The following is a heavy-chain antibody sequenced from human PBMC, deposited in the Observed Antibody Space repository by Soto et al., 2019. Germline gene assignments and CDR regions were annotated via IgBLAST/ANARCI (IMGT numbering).Heavy chain of an antibody. J-gene: IGHJ4*02. CDR1: GFTFDDYA. V-gene: IGHV3-9*01. CDR3: AKGPYSSGSYYFDY. Sequence: GGSLRLSCAASGFTFDDYAMHWVRQAPGKGLEWVSGISWNSGSIGYADSVKGRFTISKDNAKNSLYLQMNSLRAEDTALYYCAKGPYSSGSYYFDYWGQGTLVTVSS. CDR2: ISWNSGSI. D-gene: IGHD6-19*01.